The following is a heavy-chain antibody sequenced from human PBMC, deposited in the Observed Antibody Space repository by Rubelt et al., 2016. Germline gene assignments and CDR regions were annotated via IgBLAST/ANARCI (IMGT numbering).Heavy chain of an antibody. D-gene: IGHD4-17*01. J-gene: IGHJ5*02. CDR3: ARHGDWLASFFS. Sequence: HWVCQAPGKGLEWVSCINNDGTTTSYAASVKGRFTISRDNAKNTLYLQMNSLRAEDTAVYYCARHGDWLASFFSWGQGTLVTVSS. V-gene: IGHV3-74*01. CDR2: INNDGTTT.